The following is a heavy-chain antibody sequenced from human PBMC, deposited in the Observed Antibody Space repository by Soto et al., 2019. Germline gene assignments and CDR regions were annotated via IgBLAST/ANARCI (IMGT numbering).Heavy chain of an antibody. Sequence: QVQLVESGGGVVQPGRSLRLSCAASGFTFSSYAMHWVRQAPGKGLEWVAVISYDGSNKYYADSVKGRFTISRDNSKNTLYLQMNSLRAEDTAVHYCARDVQLLAYWRQGTLVTVSS. CDR2: ISYDGSNK. J-gene: IGHJ4*02. V-gene: IGHV3-30-3*01. CDR3: ARDVQLLAY. CDR1: GFTFSSYA. D-gene: IGHD5-18*01.